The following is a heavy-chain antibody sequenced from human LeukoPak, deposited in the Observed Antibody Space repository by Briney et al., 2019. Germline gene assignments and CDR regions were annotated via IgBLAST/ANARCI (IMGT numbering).Heavy chain of an antibody. V-gene: IGHV1-18*01. CDR1: GYTFTRYG. CDR3: ARDPPSGSPCDY. CDR2: ISDYNGNT. Sequence: ASVKVSCKASGYTFTRYGISWVRQAPGQGLEWMGWISDYNGNTNYAQKLQGRVTMTTDTSTSTAYMELRSLRSDDTDVYYCARDPPSGSPCDYWGQGTLVTVSS. J-gene: IGHJ4*02. D-gene: IGHD1-26*01.